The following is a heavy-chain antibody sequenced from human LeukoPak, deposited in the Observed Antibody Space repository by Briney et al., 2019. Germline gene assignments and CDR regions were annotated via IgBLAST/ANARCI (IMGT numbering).Heavy chain of an antibody. D-gene: IGHD2-15*01. Sequence: ASVKVSCKVSGYTLTELSMHWVRQAPGKGLEWMGGFDPEDGETIYAQKFQGRVTMTEDTSTDTAYMELSGLRSEDTAVYYCATACSGGSCYSGYYYYGMDVWGQGTTVTVSS. CDR1: GYTLTELS. CDR3: ATACSGGSCYSGYYYYGMDV. V-gene: IGHV1-24*01. CDR2: FDPEDGET. J-gene: IGHJ6*02.